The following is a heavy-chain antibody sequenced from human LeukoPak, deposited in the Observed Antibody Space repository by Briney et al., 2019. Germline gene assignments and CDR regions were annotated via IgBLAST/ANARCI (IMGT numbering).Heavy chain of an antibody. Sequence: SETLSLTCAVYGGSFSGYYWSWIRQPPGKGLEWIGEINHSGSTNYNPSLKSRVTISVDTSKNQFSLKLSSVTAADTAVYYCARAGRKAVAGNGGDYWGQGTLSPSPQ. J-gene: IGHJ4*02. CDR3: ARAGRKAVAGNGGDY. CDR2: INHSGST. CDR1: GGSFSGYY. V-gene: IGHV4-34*01. D-gene: IGHD6-19*01.